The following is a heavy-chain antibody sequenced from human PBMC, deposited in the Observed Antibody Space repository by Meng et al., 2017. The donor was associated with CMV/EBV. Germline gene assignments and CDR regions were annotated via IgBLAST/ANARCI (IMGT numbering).Heavy chain of an antibody. CDR2: INPTGDIA. CDR1: GYTLTRYY. Sequence: ASVKVSCKASGYTLTRYYIHWVRRAPGQGLEWMGIINPTGDIATFAQRFQGRVTLTRDTSTSTVYMELRSLRFDDTAVYYCARDSSEQAGNTMIIVAYAALDIWAKGQWSPSPQ. V-gene: IGHV1-46*01. D-gene: IGHD3-22*01. J-gene: IGHJ3*02. CDR3: ARDSSEQAGNTMIIVAYAALDI.